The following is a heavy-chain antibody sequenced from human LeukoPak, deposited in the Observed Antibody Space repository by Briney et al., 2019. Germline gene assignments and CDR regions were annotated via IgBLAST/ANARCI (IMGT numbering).Heavy chain of an antibody. D-gene: IGHD3-10*01. CDR1: GFTFSSYG. Sequence: PGRSLRLSCAASGFTFSSYGMHWVRQAPGKGLEWVAVISYDGSNKYYADSMKGRFTISRDNSKNTLYLQMNSLRAEDTAVYYCAKDQRGYYGSGSYPVGWGQGTLVTVSS. V-gene: IGHV3-30*18. CDR2: ISYDGSNK. CDR3: AKDQRGYYGSGSYPVG. J-gene: IGHJ4*02.